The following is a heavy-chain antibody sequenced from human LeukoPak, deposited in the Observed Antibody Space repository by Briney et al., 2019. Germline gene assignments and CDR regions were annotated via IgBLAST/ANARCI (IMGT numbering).Heavy chain of an antibody. CDR3: ARYYYGSGSYYNPYYYYMDA. CDR2: IYYSGST. CDR1: GGSISSYY. J-gene: IGHJ6*03. D-gene: IGHD3-10*01. Sequence: PSETLSLTCTVSGGSISSYYWSWIRQLPGKGLEWIGYIYYSGSTNYNPSLKSRVTISVDTSKNQFSLKLSSVTAADTAVYYCARYYYGSGSYYNPYYYYMDAWGKGTTVTVSS. V-gene: IGHV4-59*01.